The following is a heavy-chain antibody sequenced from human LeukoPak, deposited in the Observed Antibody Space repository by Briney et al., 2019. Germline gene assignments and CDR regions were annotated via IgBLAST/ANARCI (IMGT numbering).Heavy chain of an antibody. CDR3: ARLPYESSGYYPGDDY. D-gene: IGHD3-22*01. CDR1: GASISSGGYY. Sequence: SQTLSLTCTVPGASISSGGYYWSCVRQHPGKGLEWIAYIYYSRTTYYNPSLKSRVTISVDTSKNQFSLKLSSVTAADTAVYYCARLPYESSGYYPGDDYWGQGTLVTVSS. J-gene: IGHJ4*02. V-gene: IGHV4-31*03. CDR2: IYYSRTT.